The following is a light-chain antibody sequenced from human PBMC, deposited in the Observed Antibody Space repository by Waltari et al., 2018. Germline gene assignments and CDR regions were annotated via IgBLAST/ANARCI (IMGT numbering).Light chain of an antibody. J-gene: IGKJ2*01. V-gene: IGKV3-20*01. Sequence: ETVLTQSPGTLSLSPGERATLSCRASQSVSSSHLAWYQQKPGPAPRVLIYTTSTRATGIPDRFSGSGSGTDFTLTISRLEAEDFAVYYCQKYGGSPPYTFGLGTKLEIK. CDR1: QSVSSSH. CDR3: QKYGGSPPYT. CDR2: TTS.